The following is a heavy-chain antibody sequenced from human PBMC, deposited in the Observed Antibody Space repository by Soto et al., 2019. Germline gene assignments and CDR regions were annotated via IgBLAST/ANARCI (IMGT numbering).Heavy chain of an antibody. D-gene: IGHD2-15*01. CDR1: GFTFSSYS. CDR2: ISFSSSNI. V-gene: IGHV3-21*01. J-gene: IGHJ4*02. CDR3: AREVGRYCSGGSCYTGFVDY. Sequence: EVQLVESGGGLVKPGGSLRLSCAASGFTFSSYSMNWVRQAPGKGLEWVSSISFSSSNIYYADSVKGRFTISRDNAKNSLYLQMHSLRAEDTAVYYCAREVGRYCSGGSCYTGFVDYWGQGALVTVSS.